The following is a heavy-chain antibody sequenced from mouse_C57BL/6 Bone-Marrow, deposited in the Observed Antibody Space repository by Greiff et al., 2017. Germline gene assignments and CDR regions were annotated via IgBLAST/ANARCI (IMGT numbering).Heavy chain of an antibody. D-gene: IGHD1-1*01. CDR2: ISSGGSYT. V-gene: IGHV5-6*01. J-gene: IGHJ2*01. CDR1: GFTFSSYG. CDR3: ARHYYGSPDY. Sequence: VHLVESGGDLVKPGGSLKLSCAASGFTFSSYGMSWVRQTPDKRLEWVATISSGGSYTYYPDSVKGRFTISRDNAKNTLYLQMSSLKSEDTAMYYCARHYYGSPDYWGQGTTLTVSS.